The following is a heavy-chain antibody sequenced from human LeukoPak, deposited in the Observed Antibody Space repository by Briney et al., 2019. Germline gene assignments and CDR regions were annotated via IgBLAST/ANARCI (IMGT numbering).Heavy chain of an antibody. V-gene: IGHV1-46*01. CDR1: GYTFTSYY. CDR3: AREYSSGYYYYGMDV. D-gene: IGHD6-19*01. CDR2: INPSGGST. Sequence: ASVKVSCKAFGYTFTSYYMHWVRQAPGQGLEWMGIINPSGGSTSYAQKFQGRVTMTRDTSTSTVYMELSSLRSEDTAVYYCAREYSSGYYYYGMDVWGQGTTVTVSS. J-gene: IGHJ6*02.